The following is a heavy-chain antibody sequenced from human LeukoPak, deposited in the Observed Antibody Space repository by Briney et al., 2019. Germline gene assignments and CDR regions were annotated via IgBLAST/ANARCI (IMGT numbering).Heavy chain of an antibody. Sequence: GRSLRLSCAASGLTFSSYGMHWVRQAPGKGLEWVAVIWYDGSNKYYADSVKGRFTISRDNSKNTLYLQMNSLRAEDTAVYYCARDLTGYSSAFDYWGQGTLVTVSS. CDR3: ARDLTGYSSAFDY. CDR2: IWYDGSNK. CDR1: GLTFSSYG. V-gene: IGHV3-33*01. J-gene: IGHJ4*02. D-gene: IGHD6-19*01.